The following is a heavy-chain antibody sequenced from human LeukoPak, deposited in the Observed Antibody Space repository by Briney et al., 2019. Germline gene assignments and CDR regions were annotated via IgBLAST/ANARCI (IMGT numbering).Heavy chain of an antibody. D-gene: IGHD2-21*02. CDR2: IYSGGST. Sequence: GGSLSLSCAASGFTVSSNYMSWVRQAPGKGLEWVSVIYSGGSTYYADSVKGRFTISRDNSKNTLYLQMNSLRAEDTAVYYCARSPGAYCGGDCYPYYFDYWGQGTLVTVSS. CDR3: ARSPGAYCGGDCYPYYFDY. J-gene: IGHJ4*02. V-gene: IGHV3-53*01. CDR1: GFTVSSNY.